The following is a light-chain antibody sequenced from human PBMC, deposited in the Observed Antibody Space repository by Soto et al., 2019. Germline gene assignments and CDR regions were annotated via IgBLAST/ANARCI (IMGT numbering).Light chain of an antibody. CDR3: QQYDSVPIT. CDR1: QSVLYTSNHKNY. Sequence: DIVMTQSPDSLAVSLGERATINCTSSQSVLYTSNHKNYIAWYQQKSGQPPKLLIYWASTRESWVPDRLRCGVSWTDFTLAISRLQAEDVSVYCCQQYDSVPITFGQGPRLES. CDR2: WAS. V-gene: IGKV4-1*01. J-gene: IGKJ5*01.